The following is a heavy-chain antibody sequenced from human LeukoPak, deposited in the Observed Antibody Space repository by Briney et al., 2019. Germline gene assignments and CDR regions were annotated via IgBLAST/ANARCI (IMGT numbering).Heavy chain of an antibody. CDR2: INPSGGST. J-gene: IGHJ5*02. V-gene: IGHV1-46*01. CDR3: ARDNSVEDTAWWFDP. D-gene: IGHD4-23*01. CDR1: GYTVTSYY. Sequence: ASVKVSCKASGYTVTSYYMHWVRQAPGQGLEWRGIINPSGGSTSYAQKFQGRVTMTRDMSTSTDYMELSSLRSEDTAVYYCARDNSVEDTAWWFDPWGQGTLVTVSS.